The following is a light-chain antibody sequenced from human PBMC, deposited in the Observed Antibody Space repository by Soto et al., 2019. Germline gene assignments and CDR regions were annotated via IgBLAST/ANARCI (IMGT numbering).Light chain of an antibody. J-gene: IGKJ1*01. CDR1: QSVNSNY. CDR3: QKFGTSPLWT. CDR2: ETS. Sequence: EIVLPQSPGTLSLSPGERAPLSCRASQSVNSNYLAWYQQKPGQAPRLLMYETSTRATGIPDRFSGSGSGTDFTLTISRLEPEDFAVYFCQKFGTSPLWTFGQGTKVDIK. V-gene: IGKV3-20*01.